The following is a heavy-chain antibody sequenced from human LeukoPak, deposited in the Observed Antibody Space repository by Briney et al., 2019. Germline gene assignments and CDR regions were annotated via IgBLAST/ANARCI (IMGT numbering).Heavy chain of an antibody. CDR1: GYTFTNYG. CDR2: ISAYNGNI. J-gene: IGHJ4*02. CDR3: ARDCSTSTCYGRH. Sequence: ASVKVSCKASGYTFTNYGVSWVRQAPGQRLEWMGWISAYNGNIDYAQNLQGRVTMTTDTSTSTAYMELRSLRSDDTAVYYCARDCSTSTCYGRHWGQGILVIVSS. D-gene: IGHD2-2*01. V-gene: IGHV1-18*01.